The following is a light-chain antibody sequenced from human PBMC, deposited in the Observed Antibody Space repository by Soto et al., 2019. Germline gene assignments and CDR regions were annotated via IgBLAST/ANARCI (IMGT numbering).Light chain of an antibody. J-gene: IGKJ1*01. Sequence: DIQRTHSPSTLSASVGDSVTITCRARQTISIWLAWYQQTSRKAPKLLIYAASILESGVPSRFSGSGSGTEFPLTISRLQADDFATYYCQQYNSYRTFGQGTKVDI. V-gene: IGKV1-5*01. CDR3: QQYNSYRT. CDR2: AAS. CDR1: QTISIW.